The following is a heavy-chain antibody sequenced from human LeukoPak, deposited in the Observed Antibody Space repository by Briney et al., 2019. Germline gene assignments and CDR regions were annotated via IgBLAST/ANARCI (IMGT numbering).Heavy chain of an antibody. CDR2: ISYDGGNK. Sequence: PGGSLRLSCAVSGFTFSRYGMHWVRQTPGKGLEWVALISYDGGNKDYVDSVKGRFTVSRDNSRNTLYLQMNSPRPEDTAVYYCAKVPSTYNVLTGYQDYWGQGTLVTVSS. J-gene: IGHJ4*02. V-gene: IGHV3-30*02. D-gene: IGHD3-9*01. CDR1: GFTFSRYG. CDR3: AKVPSTYNVLTGYQDY.